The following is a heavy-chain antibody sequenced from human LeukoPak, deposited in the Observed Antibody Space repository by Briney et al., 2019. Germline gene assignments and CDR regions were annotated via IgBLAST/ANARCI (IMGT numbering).Heavy chain of an antibody. V-gene: IGHV4-59*01. CDR2: IYYSGST. Sequence: PSETLSLTCTVSGGSISSYYWSWIRQPPGKGLEWIGYIYYSGSTNYNPSLKSRVTISVDTSKNQFSLKLSSVTAADTAVYYCARGFTAPFWYFDLWGRGTLVTVSS. D-gene: IGHD3-16*01. J-gene: IGHJ2*01. CDR1: GGSISSYY. CDR3: ARGFTAPFWYFDL.